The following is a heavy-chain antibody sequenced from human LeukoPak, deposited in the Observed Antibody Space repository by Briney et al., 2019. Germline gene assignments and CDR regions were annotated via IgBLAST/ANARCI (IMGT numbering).Heavy chain of an antibody. J-gene: IGHJ5*02. V-gene: IGHV3-74*01. CDR3: ARLDIVVVPPASSWFDP. Sequence: GGSLRLSCAASGFTFSSYWMHWVRQAPGKGLVWVSRINSDGRSTSYADSVKGRFTISRDNAKNTLYLQMNSLRVEDTAVYYCARLDIVVVPPASSWFDPWGQGTLVTVSS. D-gene: IGHD2-2*01. CDR2: INSDGRST. CDR1: GFTFSSYW.